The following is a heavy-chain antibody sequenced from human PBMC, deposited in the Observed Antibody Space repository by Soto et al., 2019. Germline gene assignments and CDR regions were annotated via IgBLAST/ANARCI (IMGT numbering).Heavy chain of an antibody. J-gene: IGHJ4*02. CDR1: GGSFSSYY. V-gene: IGHV4-59*12. CDR2: IYYSGGT. Sequence: SETLSLTCTVSGGSFSSYYWSWIRQPPGKGLEWIGYIYYSGGTNYNPSLKSRVTISVDTSKNQFSLKLSSVTAADTAVYYCASLAGTTSNFWGQGTLVTVSS. CDR3: ASLAGTTSNF. D-gene: IGHD1-1*01.